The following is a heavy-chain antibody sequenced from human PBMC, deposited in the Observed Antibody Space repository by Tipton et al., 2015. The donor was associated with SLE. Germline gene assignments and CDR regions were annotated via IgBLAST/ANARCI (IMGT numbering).Heavy chain of an antibody. Sequence: SLRLSCAASGFTFSSYWMSWVRQAQGKGLEWVANIKQDGSEKYYVDSVKGRFTIPRDNAKNSLYLQMNSLRAVDTAVYYCARERETLAALDYWGQRTLVTVSP. CDR2: IKQDGSEK. CDR1: GFTFSSYW. J-gene: IGHJ4*02. CDR3: ARERETLAALDY. V-gene: IGHV3-7*01. D-gene: IGHD6-6*01.